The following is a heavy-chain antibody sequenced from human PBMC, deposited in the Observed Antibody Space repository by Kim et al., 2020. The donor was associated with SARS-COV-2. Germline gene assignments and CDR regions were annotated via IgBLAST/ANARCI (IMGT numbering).Heavy chain of an antibody. V-gene: IGHV4-39*01. CDR1: GGSITSSPYY. CDR3: TRQTPGGDNLYAIDY. D-gene: IGHD2-21*02. J-gene: IGHJ4*01. CDR2: FSYSGRP. Sequence: SETLSLTCTVSGGSITSSPYYWGWIRQPPGKGLEWIGSFSYSGRPFDNPSLKSRVTISVDTSKNQLSLMLSSVTAADSALYYCTRQTPGGDNLYAIDYWG.